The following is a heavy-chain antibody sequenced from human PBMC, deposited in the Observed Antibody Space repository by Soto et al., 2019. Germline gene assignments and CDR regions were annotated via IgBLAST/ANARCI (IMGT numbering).Heavy chain of an antibody. D-gene: IGHD3-10*01. V-gene: IGHV4-34*01. CDR1: DGSVNGYC. Sequence: PSETQSLTYTVADGSVNGYCLTWFRQTPGKGLEWIGGINDSGDINYNPSLKSRVTILLDSPKKQISLRLSSVAAADTAVYYCARGLILWFGELSRRGGYYYYMDVWGKGTTVTVSS. CDR2: INDSGDI. CDR3: ARGLILWFGELSRRGGYYYYMDV. J-gene: IGHJ6*03.